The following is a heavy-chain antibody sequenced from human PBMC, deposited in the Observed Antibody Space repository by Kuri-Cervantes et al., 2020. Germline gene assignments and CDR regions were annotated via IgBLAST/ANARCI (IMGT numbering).Heavy chain of an antibody. CDR2: ISSSSSYI. CDR3: AKYPTGIYAFTI. J-gene: IGHJ3*02. D-gene: IGHD3-10*01. Sequence: ETLSLTCAASGFTFSSYSMNWVRQAPGKGLEWVSSISSSSSYIYYADSVKGRFTISRDDSKNTLYLHMNSLRVEDTAIYYCAKYPTGIYAFTIWGQGTLVTVSS. CDR1: GFTFSSYS. V-gene: IGHV3-21*04.